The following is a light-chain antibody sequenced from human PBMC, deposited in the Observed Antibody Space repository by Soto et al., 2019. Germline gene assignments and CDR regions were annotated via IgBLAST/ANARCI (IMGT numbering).Light chain of an antibody. V-gene: IGLV3-27*01. Sequence: SYELTQPSSVSVSPGQTARITCSGDVLAKKYARWFQQKPGQAPVVVIYKDSERPSGIPERFSGSSSGTTVTLTISGAQVEDEADYYCSSYTGISTLEVFGSGTKLTVL. J-gene: IGLJ1*01. CDR1: VLAKKY. CDR3: SSYTGISTLEV. CDR2: KDS.